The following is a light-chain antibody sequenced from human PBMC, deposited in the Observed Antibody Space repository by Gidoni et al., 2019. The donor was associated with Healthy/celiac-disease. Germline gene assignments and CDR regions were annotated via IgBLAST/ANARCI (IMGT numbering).Light chain of an antibody. CDR1: SSDVGGYND. CDR3: SSYTSSSTLV. V-gene: IGLV2-14*01. CDR2: EVS. J-gene: IGLJ2*01. Sequence: QSALTQPASVSGSPGQSITIPCTGTSSDVGGYNDVSWYQQHPGKPPKRMIYEVSNRPSGVSNRFSGSKSGNTASLTISGLQAEDEADYYCSSYTSSSTLVFGGGTKLTVL.